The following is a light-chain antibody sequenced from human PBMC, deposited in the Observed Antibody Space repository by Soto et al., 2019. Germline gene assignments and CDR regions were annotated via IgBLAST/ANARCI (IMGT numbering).Light chain of an antibody. V-gene: IGLV4-69*01. CDR1: SGHSSYA. J-gene: IGLJ2*01. CDR3: QTWGTGIHVV. CDR2: LDSDGSH. Sequence: RVLTQSPSASASLGASVKLTCTLSSGHSSYAIAWRQQQPEKGPRYLMKLDSDGSHTKGDAIPDRFSGSSSGAERYLTISSLQSEDEADYYCQTWGTGIHVVFGGGTKLTVL.